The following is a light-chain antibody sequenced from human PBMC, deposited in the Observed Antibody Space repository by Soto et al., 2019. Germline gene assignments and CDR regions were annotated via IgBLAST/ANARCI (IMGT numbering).Light chain of an antibody. V-gene: IGKV3-20*01. CDR1: ESISRDY. J-gene: IGKJ5*01. Sequence: ESVLTSSPGTLTLSPGERAKLSCREIESISRDYLAWYQQKPGQAPRLLIYGASSRATGIPDRFSGSGSGTDFTLTISRLEPEDFAVYYCQQYGRSPPITFGQGTRLEIK. CDR3: QQYGRSPPIT. CDR2: GAS.